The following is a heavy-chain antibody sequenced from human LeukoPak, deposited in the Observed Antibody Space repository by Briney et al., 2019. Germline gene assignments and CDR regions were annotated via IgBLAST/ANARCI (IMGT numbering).Heavy chain of an antibody. CDR2: IIPIFGTA. V-gene: IGHV1-69*13. CDR1: GGTFISYA. J-gene: IGHJ4*02. D-gene: IGHD2-2*02. Sequence: SVKVSCKASGGTFISYAISWVRQAPGQGLEWMGGIIPIFGTANYAQKFQGRVTITADESTSTAYMELSSLRSEDTAVYYCARGVRADIVVVPAAINRYYFDYWGQGTLVTVSS. CDR3: ARGVRADIVVVPAAINRYYFDY.